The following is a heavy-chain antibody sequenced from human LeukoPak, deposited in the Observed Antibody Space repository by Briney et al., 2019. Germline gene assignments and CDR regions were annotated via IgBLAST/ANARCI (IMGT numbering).Heavy chain of an antibody. CDR1: GFTVSSNY. J-gene: IGHJ4*02. D-gene: IGHD3-22*01. V-gene: IGHV3-7*01. Sequence: GGSLRLSCAASGFTVSSNYMSWVRQAPGKGLEWVANIKQDGSEKYYVDSVKGRFTISRDNAKNSLYLQMDSLRGEDTAVYYCATGGVHYYDSSADYWGQGTLVTVSS. CDR2: IKQDGSEK. CDR3: ATGGVHYYDSSADY.